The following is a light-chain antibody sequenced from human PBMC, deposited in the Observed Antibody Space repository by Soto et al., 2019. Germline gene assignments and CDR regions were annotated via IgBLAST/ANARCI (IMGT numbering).Light chain of an antibody. CDR3: QQLNNYPRT. CDR2: TAS. CDR1: QGIRND. Sequence: DIQLTHSPSSLSASVGDRVTITCRASQGIRNDLGWYQQKPGKAPKLLISTASTLQSGVPSRFSGSGSGTEFTLTISSLQPEDFATYYCQQLNNYPRTFGQGTKVDIK. J-gene: IGKJ1*01. V-gene: IGKV1-17*01.